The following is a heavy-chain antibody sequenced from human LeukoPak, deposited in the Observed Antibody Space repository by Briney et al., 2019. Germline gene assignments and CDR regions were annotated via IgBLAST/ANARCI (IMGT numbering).Heavy chain of an antibody. CDR3: ARDSLGFGDPWYFDY. V-gene: IGHV1-2*02. CDR2: INPNSGAT. D-gene: IGHD3-3*01. J-gene: IGHJ4*02. Sequence: RASVKVSCKASGYTFSDYYMHWVRQAPGQGLEWMGSINPNSGATNYAREFQGRVTMTRDTSITTAYMDLSRLTSDDTAVFYCARDSLGFGDPWYFDYWGQVTLVTVSS. CDR1: GYTFSDYY.